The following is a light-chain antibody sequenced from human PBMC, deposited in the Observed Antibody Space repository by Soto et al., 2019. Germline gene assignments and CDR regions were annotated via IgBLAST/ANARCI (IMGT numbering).Light chain of an antibody. J-gene: IGKJ1*01. CDR2: KAS. CDR1: QHINRW. CDR3: QQYNYYWT. V-gene: IGKV1-5*03. Sequence: GDTVTITCRASQHINRWLAWYKHKPGQAPKPLIYKASILESGVPSRFIGNASGTQFTLTISSLQPDDSATYFCQQYNYYWTFGQGTKVEVK.